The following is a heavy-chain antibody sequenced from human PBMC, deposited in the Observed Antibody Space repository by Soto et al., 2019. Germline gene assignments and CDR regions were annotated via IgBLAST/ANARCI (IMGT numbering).Heavy chain of an antibody. CDR2: ISDDGSNK. V-gene: IGHV3-30*03. CDR3: VKARGGVLDFNLDY. Sequence: GGSLRLSCEASGLTLSNFAMHWVRQAPGTGLEWVAVISDDGSNKYYAGSVKGRFTVSRDNFRNTLYLQMNSLRAEDTAVYYCVKARGGVLDFNLDYWGQGTLVTVSS. D-gene: IGHD3-16*01. J-gene: IGHJ4*02. CDR1: GLTLSNFA.